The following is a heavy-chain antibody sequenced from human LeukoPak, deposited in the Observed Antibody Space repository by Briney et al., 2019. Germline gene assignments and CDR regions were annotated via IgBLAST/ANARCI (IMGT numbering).Heavy chain of an antibody. CDR2: ISWNSGSI. CDR1: GFTFGDYA. V-gene: IGHV3-9*01. D-gene: IGHD3-22*01. Sequence: GGSLRLSCAASGFTFGDYAMHWVRHAPGKGLEWVSGISWNSGSIGYADSVKGRFTISRDNAKNSLYLQMNSLRAEDTALYYCAKGFYYYDSSGSRASAFDIWGQGTMVTVSS. J-gene: IGHJ3*02. CDR3: AKGFYYYDSSGSRASAFDI.